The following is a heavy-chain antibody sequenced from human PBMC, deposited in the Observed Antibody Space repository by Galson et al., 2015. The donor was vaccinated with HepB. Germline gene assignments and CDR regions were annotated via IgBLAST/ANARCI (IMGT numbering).Heavy chain of an antibody. CDR3: ARDGGWNYDY. J-gene: IGHJ4*02. V-gene: IGHV3-64*01. CDR1: GFAFSKFA. Sequence: SLRLSCAASGFAFSKFAMEWVRQAPGRELEFVSRISHNGDNTLYANSVKGRVTISRDNSKNTLYLQMGSLRPEDMGVYYCARDGGWNYDYWGQGTLVTVSS. CDR2: ISHNGDNT. D-gene: IGHD1-7*01.